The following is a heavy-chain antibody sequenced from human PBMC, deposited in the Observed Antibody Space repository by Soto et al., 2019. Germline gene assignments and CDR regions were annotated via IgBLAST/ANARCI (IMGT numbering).Heavy chain of an antibody. J-gene: IGHJ4*02. CDR1: GYSFTSYW. D-gene: IGHD5-12*01. CDR2: IDPSDSYT. CDR3: ARQVDIGYDY. V-gene: IGHV5-10-1*01. Sequence: GESLKISCKGSGYSFTSYWISWVRQMPGKGLEWMGRIDPSDSYTYYSPSFQGHLTISADKSISTAYLQWSSLKASDTAIYYCARQVDIGYDYWGQGTLVTVSS.